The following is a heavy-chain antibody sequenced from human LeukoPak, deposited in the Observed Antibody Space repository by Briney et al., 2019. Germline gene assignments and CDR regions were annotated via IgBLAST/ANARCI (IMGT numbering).Heavy chain of an antibody. CDR2: THYRSKWYI. Sequence: SQTLSLTCAISGDSVSSNSAAWNWIRQSPSRGLEWLGRTHYRSKWYIDYAGSVRSRITINPDTSKNQFSLQLNSVTPKDTAVYYCAGGFQSSGNGFDIWGQGTMVTVSS. CDR1: GDSVSSNSAA. D-gene: IGHD6-19*01. CDR3: AGGFQSSGNGFDI. J-gene: IGHJ3*02. V-gene: IGHV6-1*01.